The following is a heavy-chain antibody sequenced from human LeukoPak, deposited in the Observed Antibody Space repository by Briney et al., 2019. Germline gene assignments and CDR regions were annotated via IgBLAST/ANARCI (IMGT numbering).Heavy chain of an antibody. Sequence: HPGGSLRLSCAASGFTFSRYGMHSVRQAPGKGLEWVAFIRYDGSDKSYADSVKGRFTISRDNSKNALYLQMNSLRAEDTAMYYCAKIGAVAGHFDYWGQGTLVTVSS. J-gene: IGHJ4*02. CDR1: GFTFSRYG. CDR3: AKIGAVAGHFDY. D-gene: IGHD6-19*01. V-gene: IGHV3-30*02. CDR2: IRYDGSDK.